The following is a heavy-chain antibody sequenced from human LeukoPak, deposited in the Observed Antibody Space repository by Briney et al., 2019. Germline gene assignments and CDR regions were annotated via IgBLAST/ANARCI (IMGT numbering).Heavy chain of an antibody. J-gene: IGHJ4*02. Sequence: PSETLSLTCTVSGGSISSGGYYWGWIRQPPGKGLEWIGSIYYSGSTYYNPSLKSRVTISVDTSKNQFSLKLSSVTAADTAVYYCARAHVRGLRVYYFDYWGQGTLVTVSS. D-gene: IGHD4-17*01. CDR3: ARAHVRGLRVYYFDY. CDR2: IYYSGST. V-gene: IGHV4-39*07. CDR1: GGSISSGGYY.